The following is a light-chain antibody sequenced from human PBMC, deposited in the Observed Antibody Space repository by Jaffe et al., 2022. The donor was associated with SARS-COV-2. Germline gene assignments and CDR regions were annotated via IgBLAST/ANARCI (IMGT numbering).Light chain of an antibody. J-gene: IGLJ3*02. Sequence: QSALTQPRSVSGSPGQSVTISCTGTSSDVGGYDYVSWYQQHPGKTPKLMIYEVTERPSGVPGRFSGSKSGNTASLTISGLQADDEADYYCCSYAGSYTLVFGGGTKLTVL. CDR2: EVT. V-gene: IGLV2-11*01. CDR1: SSDVGGYDY. CDR3: CSYAGSYTLV.